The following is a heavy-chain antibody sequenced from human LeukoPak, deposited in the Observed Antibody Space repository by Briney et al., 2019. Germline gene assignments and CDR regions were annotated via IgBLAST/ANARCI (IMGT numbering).Heavy chain of an antibody. CDR3: ATARFLWTYAFDI. CDR2: IYYSGST. CDR1: GGSISSGCYY. J-gene: IGHJ3*02. D-gene: IGHD3/OR15-3a*01. V-gene: IGHV4-31*03. Sequence: SQSLSLTCTVSGGSISSGCYYWSWIRQHPGRGLEWIGYIYYSGSTYYNPSLKSRVTISVDTSKNQFSLKLSSVTAADTAVYYCATARFLWTYAFDIWGQGTMVTVSS.